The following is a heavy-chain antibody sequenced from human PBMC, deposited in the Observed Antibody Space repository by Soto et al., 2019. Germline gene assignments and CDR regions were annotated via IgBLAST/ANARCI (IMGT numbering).Heavy chain of an antibody. CDR2: ISGSGGST. Sequence: GGSLRLSFAASEFVYISDPMSWIRQAPGKGLEWVSAISGSGGSTYYADSVKGRFTISRDNSKNTLYLQMNSLRAEDTAVYYCANSGLSTVTFGYWGQGTLVTVSS. D-gene: IGHD4-17*01. V-gene: IGHV3-23*01. CDR1: EFVYISDP. J-gene: IGHJ4*02. CDR3: ANSGLSTVTFGY.